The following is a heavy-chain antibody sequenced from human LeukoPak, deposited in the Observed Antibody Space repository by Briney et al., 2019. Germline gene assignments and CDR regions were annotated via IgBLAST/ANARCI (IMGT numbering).Heavy chain of an antibody. D-gene: IGHD2-2*01. CDR2: ISSSGSAT. Sequence: GGSLRLSCAASGFTFSTYEMNWVRQAPGKGLEWVSCISSSGSATHYTDSVKGRFTISRDNAKNSVHLQMNSLRAEDTAVYYCARELPGTEGDNWGQGTLVTVSS. V-gene: IGHV3-48*03. CDR3: ARELPGTEGDN. J-gene: IGHJ4*02. CDR1: GFTFSTYE.